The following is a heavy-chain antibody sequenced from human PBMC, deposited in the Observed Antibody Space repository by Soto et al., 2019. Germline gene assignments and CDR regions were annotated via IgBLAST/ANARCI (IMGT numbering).Heavy chain of an antibody. D-gene: IGHD3-22*01. Sequence: SETLSLTCTVSGGSINNYYWSWIRQPPGKGLEFVGYIYYAGSTTYNPSLKSRVTISVDTSKNQFSLQLRSVTAADTAVYYCARLGGYYQTLDSWGQGTRVTVSS. V-gene: IGHV4-59*08. CDR1: GGSINNYY. J-gene: IGHJ4*02. CDR2: IYYAGST. CDR3: ARLGGYYQTLDS.